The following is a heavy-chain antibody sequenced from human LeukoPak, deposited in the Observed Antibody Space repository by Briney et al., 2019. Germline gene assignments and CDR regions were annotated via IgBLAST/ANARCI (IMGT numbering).Heavy chain of an antibody. D-gene: IGHD6-19*01. CDR2: IIPIFGTA. V-gene: IGHV1-69*05. J-gene: IGHJ4*02. CDR1: GGTFSSYA. CDR3: ARDHSIAVAGIKNY. Sequence: ASVKVSCKASGGTFSSYAISWVRQAPGQGLEWMGGIIPIFGTANYAQKFQGRVTITTDESTSTAYMELSSLRSDDTAVYYCARDHSIAVAGIKNYWGQGTLVTVSS.